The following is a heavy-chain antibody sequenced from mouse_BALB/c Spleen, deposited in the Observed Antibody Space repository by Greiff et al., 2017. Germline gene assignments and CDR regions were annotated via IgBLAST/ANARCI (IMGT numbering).Heavy chain of an antibody. J-gene: IGHJ3*01. CDR2: ISYDGSN. V-gene: IGHV3-6*02. CDR1: GYSITSGYY. CDR3: ARDYPWFAY. Sequence: EVKLEESGPGLVKPSQSLSLTCSVTGYSITSGYYWNWIRQFPGNKLEWMGYISYDGSNNYNPSLKNRISITRDTSKNQFFLKLNSVTTEDTATYYCARDYPWFAYWGQGTLVTVSA.